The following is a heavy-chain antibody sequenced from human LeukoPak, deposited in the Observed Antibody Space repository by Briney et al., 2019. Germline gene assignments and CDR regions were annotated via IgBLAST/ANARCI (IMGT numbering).Heavy chain of an antibody. V-gene: IGHV3-48*03. Sequence: GGSLRLSCAASEFIFSSYEMNWVRQAPGKGGEWVSYISTSATTIYYADSVKGRFSIYRDSAKDSLYLQMNSLRAEDTAVYYCARFLRVLGIAFDIWGHGTMVTVSS. CDR2: ISTSATTI. J-gene: IGHJ3*02. CDR1: EFIFSSYE. CDR3: ARFLRVLGIAFDI. D-gene: IGHD7-27*01.